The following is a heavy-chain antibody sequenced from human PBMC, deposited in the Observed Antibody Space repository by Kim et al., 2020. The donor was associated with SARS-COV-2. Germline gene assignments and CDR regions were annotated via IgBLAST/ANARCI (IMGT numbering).Heavy chain of an antibody. CDR1: GFTLGDYW. V-gene: IGHV3-74*01. CDR2: ISWDRSIT. D-gene: IGHD4-17*01. CDR3: ARNRGGSTVWGLDY. J-gene: IGHJ4*02. Sequence: GGSLRLSCAASGFTLGDYWMHWVRQAPGKGLVCVSRISWDRSITSYADSVKGRFTISRDNAKNTLYLQMNSLRAEDTAVYYCARNRGGSTVWGLDYWGQG.